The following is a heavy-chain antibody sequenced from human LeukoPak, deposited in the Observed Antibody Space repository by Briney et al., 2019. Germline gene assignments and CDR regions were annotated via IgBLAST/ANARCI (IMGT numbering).Heavy chain of an antibody. V-gene: IGHV4-39*07. CDR1: GGSISSSSYY. CDR3: ARGYYYYYMDV. CDR2: IYYSGST. Sequence: SETLSLTCTVSGGSISSSSYYWGWIRQPPGKGLEWIGSIYYSGSTYYNPSLKSRVTISVDTSKNQFSLKLSSVTAADTAVYYCARGYYYYYMDVWGKGTTVTVSS. J-gene: IGHJ6*03.